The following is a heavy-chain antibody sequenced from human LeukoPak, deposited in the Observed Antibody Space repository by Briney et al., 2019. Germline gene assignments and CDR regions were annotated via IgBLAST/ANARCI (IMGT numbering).Heavy chain of an antibody. Sequence: PGGSLRLSCAASGFTFSSYWMHWVRQAPGKGLVWVSRINSDGSSTSYADSVKGRFTISRDTSKNTLYLQMNSLRAEDTALYYCASRGGSGPYYFDYWGRGTLVTVSS. CDR1: GFTFSSYW. CDR2: INSDGSST. V-gene: IGHV3-74*01. CDR3: ASRGGSGPYYFDY. D-gene: IGHD3-10*01. J-gene: IGHJ4*02.